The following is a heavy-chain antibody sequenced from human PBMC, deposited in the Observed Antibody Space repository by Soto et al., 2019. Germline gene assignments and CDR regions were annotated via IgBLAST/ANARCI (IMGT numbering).Heavy chain of an antibody. V-gene: IGHV3-9*01. D-gene: IGHD3-16*01. Sequence: EVPLVESGGGLAQPGRSLRLSCTVSGFIFEDFAMHWVRPAPGQGLEWVSGINWNGVNKGYAESVLGRFTISRDNAKKSLYLDMNYLRPEDTALYFCAKDVDRLGELWGYFQNWGQGTLVTVSS. CDR3: AKDVDRLGELWGYFQN. J-gene: IGHJ1*01. CDR1: GFIFEDFA. CDR2: INWNGVNK.